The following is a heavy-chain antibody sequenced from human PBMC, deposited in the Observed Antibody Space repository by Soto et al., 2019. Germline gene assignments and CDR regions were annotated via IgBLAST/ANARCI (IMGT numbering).Heavy chain of an antibody. CDR1: GFTFSSYS. V-gene: IGHV3-48*01. CDR3: ARDRYGDYLIDY. D-gene: IGHD4-17*01. Sequence: EVQLVESGGGLIQPGGSLRLSCAASGFTFSSYSMNWVRQAPGKGLEWVSYISSVGITIHYADSVKGRFTISRDNAKSSLYLQMNSLRAEDTGVYYGARDRYGDYLIDYWGPGTLVTGSS. J-gene: IGHJ4*02. CDR2: ISSVGITI.